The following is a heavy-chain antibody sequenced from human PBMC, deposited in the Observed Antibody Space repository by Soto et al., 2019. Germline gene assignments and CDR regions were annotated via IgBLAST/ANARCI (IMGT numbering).Heavy chain of an antibody. V-gene: IGHV3-48*03. CDR3: ARENSVQAWLHHFHH. CDR1: GFSFSSFA. J-gene: IGHJ1*01. D-gene: IGHD5-18*01. CDR2: ISDDGASI. Sequence: PGGSLRLSCEASGFSFSSFAMNWVRQAPGRGLEWVSYISDDGASIYYADSLKGRFTISRDNAKNSLSLQMNNLRAEDTAVYYCARENSVQAWLHHFHHCGLGTLVTVSS.